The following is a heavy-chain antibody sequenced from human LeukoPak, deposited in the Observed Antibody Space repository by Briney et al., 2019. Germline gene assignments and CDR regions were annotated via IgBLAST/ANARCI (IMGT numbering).Heavy chain of an antibody. CDR3: AREGGYSGSYRDCYFDY. Sequence: GGSLRLSCAASGFTFSSYGMSWVRQAPGKGLEWVSTISGSDSSTYYADSVKGRFTISRDNSKNTLYLQMNSLRAEDTAVYYCAREGGYSGSYRDCYFDYWGQGTLVTVSS. CDR2: ISGSDSST. J-gene: IGHJ4*02. CDR1: GFTFSSYG. V-gene: IGHV3-23*01. D-gene: IGHD1-26*01.